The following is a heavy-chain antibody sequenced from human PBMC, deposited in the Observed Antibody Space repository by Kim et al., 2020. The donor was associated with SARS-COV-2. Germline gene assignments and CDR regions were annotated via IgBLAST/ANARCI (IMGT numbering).Heavy chain of an antibody. CDR1: GYTFTSYA. CDR2: INTNTGNP. J-gene: IGHJ4*02. D-gene: IGHD3-10*01. CDR3: ARLVTMVRGVGTYYFDY. Sequence: ASVKVSCKASGYTFTSYAMNWVRQAPGQGLEWMGWINTNTGNPTYSQGFTGRFVFSLDTSVSTAYLQISSLKAEDTAVYYCARLVTMVRGVGTYYFDYWGQGTLVTVSS. V-gene: IGHV7-4-1*02.